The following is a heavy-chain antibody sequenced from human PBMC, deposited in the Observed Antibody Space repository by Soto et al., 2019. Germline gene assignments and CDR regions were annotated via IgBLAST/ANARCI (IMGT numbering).Heavy chain of an antibody. CDR3: AGPGYSSQDY. D-gene: IGHD5-18*01. V-gene: IGHV3-23*01. J-gene: IGHJ4*02. Sequence: GGSLRLSCAASGFTFTNYAMTWVRQAPGKGLEWVSVTSGSGGSTYYADSVKGRFTISRDNSKNTLYLQMNSLRAEDTAVYYCAGPGYSSQDYWGQGALVTVSS. CDR1: GFTFTNYA. CDR2: TSGSGGST.